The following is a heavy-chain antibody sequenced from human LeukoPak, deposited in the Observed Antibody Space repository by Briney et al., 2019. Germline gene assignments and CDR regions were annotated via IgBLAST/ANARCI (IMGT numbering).Heavy chain of an antibody. CDR2: IKQDGSEK. V-gene: IGHV3-7*01. Sequence: GGSLRLSCAASGFTFSSCWMSWVRQAPGKGLEWVANIKQDGSEKYYVDSVKGRFTISRDNAKNSLYLQMNSLRAEDTAVYYCARDPDSSGWYPSYYYYGMDVWGQGTTVTVSS. CDR3: ARDPDSSGWYPSYYYYGMDV. J-gene: IGHJ6*02. CDR1: GFTFSSCW. D-gene: IGHD6-19*01.